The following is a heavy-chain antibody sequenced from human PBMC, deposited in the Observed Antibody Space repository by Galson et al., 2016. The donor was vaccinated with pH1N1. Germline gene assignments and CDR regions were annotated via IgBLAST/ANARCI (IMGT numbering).Heavy chain of an antibody. D-gene: IGHD3-16*02. CDR2: IKEDGSET. V-gene: IGHV3-7*01. Sequence: SLRLSCAASGFTFSNYWMHWVRQVPGKGLEWVANIKEDGSETYYVDSVRGRFTISRDNAKNSLYLQMNSLRDEDTALYYCARAIGSRSAYWGQGPLVTVSS. CDR3: ARAIGSRSAY. J-gene: IGHJ4*02. CDR1: GFTFSNYW.